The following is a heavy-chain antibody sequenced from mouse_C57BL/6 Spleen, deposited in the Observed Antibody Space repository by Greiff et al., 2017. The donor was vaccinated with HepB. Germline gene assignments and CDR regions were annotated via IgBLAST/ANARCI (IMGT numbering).Heavy chain of an antibody. CDR2: INPYNGGT. V-gene: IGHV1-19*01. Sequence: EVQLQQSGPVLVKPGASVKMSCKASGYTFTDYYMNWVKQSHGKSLEWIGVINPYNGGTSYNQKFKGKATLTVDKSSSTAYMELNSLTSEDSAVYYCARGRMEGGAMDYWGQGTSVTVSS. D-gene: IGHD2-3*01. CDR3: ARGRMEGGAMDY. J-gene: IGHJ4*01. CDR1: GYTFTDYY.